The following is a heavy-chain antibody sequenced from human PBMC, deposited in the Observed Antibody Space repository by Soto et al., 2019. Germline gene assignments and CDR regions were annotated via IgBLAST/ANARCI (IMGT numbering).Heavy chain of an antibody. V-gene: IGHV3-23*01. CDR3: ATSFRYFDN. CDR1: VFTPTTTP. CDR2: ISGTASRT. J-gene: IGHJ4*02. Sequence: PGWSLRLSCSGSVFTPTTTPLSWVRQAPGKGLEWVTTISGTASRTYYVDSVKGRFFISRDNSKNTVTLQMNNLTVDDTAVYYCATSFRYFDNWGQGTRVTVSS.